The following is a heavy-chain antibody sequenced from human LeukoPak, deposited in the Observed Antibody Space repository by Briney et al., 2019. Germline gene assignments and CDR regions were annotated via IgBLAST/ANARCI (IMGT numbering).Heavy chain of an antibody. CDR1: GYTFTSYG. CDR3: AREALWLQSTYYYYGMDV. Sequence: GASVKVSCKASGYTFTSYGISWVRQAPGQGLEWMGWISAYNGNTNYAQKLQGRVTMTTDTSTSTAYMELRSLRSDDTAAYYCAREALWLQSTYYYYGMDVWGQGTTVTVSS. V-gene: IGHV1-18*01. D-gene: IGHD2-21*01. J-gene: IGHJ6*02. CDR2: ISAYNGNT.